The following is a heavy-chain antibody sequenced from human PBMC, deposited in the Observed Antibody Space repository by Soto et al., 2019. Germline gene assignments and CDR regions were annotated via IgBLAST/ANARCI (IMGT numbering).Heavy chain of an antibody. J-gene: IGHJ4*02. CDR1: SGSITGYY. CDR2: IYYSGTH. V-gene: IGHV4-59*01. CDR3: ARVQMATLYFDD. Sequence: SETLSLTCTVSSGSITGYYWSWVRQPPGKGLEWIGYIYYSGTHNYNPSLSSRLTISVDTSKNLLSLKLNSVTAADTAVYYCARVQMATLYFDDWGQGTLVTVSS.